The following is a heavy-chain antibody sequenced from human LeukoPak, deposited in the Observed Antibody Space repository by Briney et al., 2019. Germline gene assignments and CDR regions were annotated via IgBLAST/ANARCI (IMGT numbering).Heavy chain of an antibody. V-gene: IGHV1-69*05. CDR1: GGTSNSHA. CDR2: ISPISETP. CDR3: AREFWCNDNNCYLSSFDI. Sequence: GSSVKVSCKASGGTSNSHAISWVRQAPGHGLEWMGGISPISETPNYALRFQGRVTITRDESTATAYMELTSLRSDDTAVYYCAREFWCNDNNCYLSSFDIWGQGTVVTVSS. J-gene: IGHJ3*02. D-gene: IGHD1-20*01.